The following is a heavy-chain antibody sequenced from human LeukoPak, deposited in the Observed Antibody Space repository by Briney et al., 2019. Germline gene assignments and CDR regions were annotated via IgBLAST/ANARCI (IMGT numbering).Heavy chain of an antibody. CDR1: GFAFSSYV. J-gene: IGHJ4*02. CDR3: AALGVGGY. Sequence: GSLRLSCAASGFAFSSYVMSWVRQAPGKGLEWVSCISGRGESTHFADSAKGRFTISRDNSKNTLSLQMNSLRAEDTAVYYCAALGVGGYWGQGTLVTVSS. D-gene: IGHD3-16*01. V-gene: IGHV3-23*01. CDR2: ISGRGEST.